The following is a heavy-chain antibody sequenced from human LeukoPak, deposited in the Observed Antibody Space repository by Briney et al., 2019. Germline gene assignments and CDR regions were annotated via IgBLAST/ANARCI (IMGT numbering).Heavy chain of an antibody. Sequence: GGSLRLSCAASGFTFSRYAISWLRHAPGKALEWVSAIRGSGCSTYYADSVKGRFTISRDNSKNTLYLQMNSLRAEDTAVYYCAKLSRQQWLGSRDYWGQGTLVTVSS. CDR3: AKLSRQQWLGSRDY. V-gene: IGHV3-23*01. CDR2: IRGSGCST. J-gene: IGHJ4*02. D-gene: IGHD6-19*01. CDR1: GFTFSRYA.